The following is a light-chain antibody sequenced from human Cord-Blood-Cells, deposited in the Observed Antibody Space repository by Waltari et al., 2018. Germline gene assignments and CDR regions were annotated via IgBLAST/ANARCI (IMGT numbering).Light chain of an antibody. CDR2: KDR. V-gene: IGLV3-25*03. Sequence: SYELTQPPSVSVSPGQTARITCSGDALPKQYAYWYQQKPGQAPVLVNYKDRERPSGIPGRFSGSSSGTTVTLTISGVQAEDEADYYCQSADSSGTYVVFGGGTKLTVL. CDR3: QSADSSGTYVV. CDR1: ALPKQY. J-gene: IGLJ2*01.